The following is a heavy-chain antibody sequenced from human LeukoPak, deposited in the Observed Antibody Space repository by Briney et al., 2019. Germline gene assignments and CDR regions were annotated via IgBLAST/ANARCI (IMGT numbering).Heavy chain of an antibody. Sequence: SETLSLTCTVSGGSISSSSYYWGWIRQPPGKGLEWIGSIYYSGSTNYNPSLKSRVTISVDTSKNQFSLKLSSVTAADTAVYYCARSYSSSSRGIDYWGQGTLVTVSS. J-gene: IGHJ4*02. CDR3: ARSYSSSSRGIDY. D-gene: IGHD6-6*01. CDR1: GGSISSSSYY. V-gene: IGHV4-39*07. CDR2: IYYSGST.